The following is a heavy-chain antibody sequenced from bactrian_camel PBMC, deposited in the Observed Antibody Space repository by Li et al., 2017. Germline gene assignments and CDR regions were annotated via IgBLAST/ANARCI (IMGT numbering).Heavy chain of an antibody. Sequence: HVQLVESGGGSVHAGGSLRLSCAFDAYTPANVRMAWFRQAPGKEREGVASLASDGSSIYANSLKGRFSISKDNARNWLDLQMDSLEPGDTARYYCAADRRRHGPPSLRPGDYSVWGQGTQVTVS. V-gene: IGHV3S53*01. CDR1: AYTPANVR. CDR3: AADRRRHGPPSLRPGDYSV. D-gene: IGHD2*01. CDR2: LASDGSS. J-gene: IGHJ4*01.